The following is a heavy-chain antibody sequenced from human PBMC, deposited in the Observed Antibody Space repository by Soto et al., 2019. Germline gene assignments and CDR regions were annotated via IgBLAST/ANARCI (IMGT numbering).Heavy chain of an antibody. CDR3: AKVRVFDGVYCLEY. CDR1: GFSFSNYA. D-gene: IGHD2-8*01. Sequence: HPGGSLRLSCAASGFSFSNYAMNWVRQAPGKGLEWVSFISGSGSTTYYTDSVKGRFTISRDKSMNTLYLQMNSLRVEDAAVYYCAKVRVFDGVYCLEYWGQGRLLTVST. CDR2: ISGSGSTT. J-gene: IGHJ4*02. V-gene: IGHV3-23*01.